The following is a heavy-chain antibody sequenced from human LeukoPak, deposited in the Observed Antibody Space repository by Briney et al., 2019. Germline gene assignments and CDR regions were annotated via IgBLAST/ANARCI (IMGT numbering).Heavy chain of an antibody. CDR2: MNPNSGNT. V-gene: IGHV1-8*01. CDR3: ARKPIVDTALNWFDP. CDR1: GYTFTSYD. D-gene: IGHD5-18*01. Sequence: GASVKVSCKASGYTFTSYDNNWVRQATGQGLEWMGWMNPNSGNTGYAQKFQGRVTMTRNTSIGTAYMELSSLRSEDTAVYYCARKPIVDTALNWFDPWGQGTLVTVSS. J-gene: IGHJ5*02.